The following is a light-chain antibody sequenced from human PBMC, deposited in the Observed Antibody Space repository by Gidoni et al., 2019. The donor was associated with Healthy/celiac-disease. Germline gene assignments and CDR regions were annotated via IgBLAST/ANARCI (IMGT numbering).Light chain of an antibody. J-gene: IGKJ3*01. V-gene: IGKV4-1*01. Sequence: DIVMTQSPDSLAVSLGERATINCKSRQSVLYSSNNKNYLAWYQQKPGQPPKLLIYWASTRESGVPDRFSGSGSGTDFTLTISSLQAEDVAVYYCQQYYSTPLTFGPXTKVDIK. CDR1: QSVLYSSNNKNY. CDR3: QQYYSTPLT. CDR2: WAS.